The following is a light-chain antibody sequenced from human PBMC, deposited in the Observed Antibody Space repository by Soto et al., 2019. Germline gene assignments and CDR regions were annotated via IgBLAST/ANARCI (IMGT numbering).Light chain of an antibody. J-gene: IGKJ1*01. CDR1: QTVLFSAKNRNY. Sequence: EIVVTQSPDSLAVPLGERASINCKSSQTVLFSAKNRNYISWYQQKPGQPPKVLVYWASTRESGVPDRFSGSGSETNFTLTISGLQSEDVAVYYCLQHYSFPRTFGQGTKVDIK. CDR3: LQHYSFPRT. CDR2: WAS. V-gene: IGKV4-1*01.